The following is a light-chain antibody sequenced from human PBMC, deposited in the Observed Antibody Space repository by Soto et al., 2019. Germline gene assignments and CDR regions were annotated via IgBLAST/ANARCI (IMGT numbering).Light chain of an antibody. Sequence: EVVMTQSPATLSVSPGERVPLSCRASQSVSTNLVWYQQKPGQPPKLLFYDASTRATGIPARFSGSGSGTEFTLTISSLQSEDFAVYYCQQFKIWPPWAFGQGTKVEIK. J-gene: IGKJ1*01. CDR3: QQFKIWPPWA. CDR2: DAS. V-gene: IGKV3-15*01. CDR1: QSVSTN.